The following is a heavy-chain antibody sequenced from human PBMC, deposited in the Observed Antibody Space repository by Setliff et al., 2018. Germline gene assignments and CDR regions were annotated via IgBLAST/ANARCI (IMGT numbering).Heavy chain of an antibody. CDR3: ARASRFGTVKWRGDYYMDV. V-gene: IGHV7-4-1*02. D-gene: IGHD3-10*01. CDR1: GYTLTTYF. CDR2: INTRTGNP. Sequence: ASVKVSCKASGYTLTTYFMNWVRQAPGQGLEWMGYINTRTGNPMYAQGFTGRFVFSLGPSVSTAYLQISSLKPEDIAVYYCARASRFGTVKWRGDYYMDVWGRGTTVTVSS. J-gene: IGHJ6*03.